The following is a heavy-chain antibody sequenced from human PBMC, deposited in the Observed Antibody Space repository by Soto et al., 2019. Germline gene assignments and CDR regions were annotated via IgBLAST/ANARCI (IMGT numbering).Heavy chain of an antibody. CDR3: AKGLYYYGSANLFGP. CDR2: ISGSGGST. V-gene: IGHV3-23*01. J-gene: IGHJ5*02. CDR1: GFTFSSYA. D-gene: IGHD3-10*01. Sequence: PGGSMRLSYAASGFTFSSYAMSWVSKAQGKGLEWVSAISGSGGSTYYADSVKGRFTISRDNSKNTLYLQMNSLRAEDTAVYYCAKGLYYYGSANLFGPWVQGTLVTGSS.